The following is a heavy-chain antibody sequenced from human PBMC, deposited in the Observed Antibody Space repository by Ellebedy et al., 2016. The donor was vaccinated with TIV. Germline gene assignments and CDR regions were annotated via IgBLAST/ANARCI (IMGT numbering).Heavy chain of an antibody. CDR1: GYIFTNYA. Sequence: AASVKVSCKASGYIFTNYAITWVRQAPGQGLEWMGWINTKSGKPTYARDFTGRFVFSLDTSASTSYLQISSLKAEDTAVYYCATDIQSDAFEIWGQGTMLTVSS. CDR2: INTKSGKP. V-gene: IGHV7-4-1*02. D-gene: IGHD5-18*01. J-gene: IGHJ3*02. CDR3: ATDIQSDAFEI.